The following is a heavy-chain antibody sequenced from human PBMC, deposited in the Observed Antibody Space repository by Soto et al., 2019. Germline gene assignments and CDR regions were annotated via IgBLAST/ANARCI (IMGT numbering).Heavy chain of an antibody. J-gene: IGHJ4*02. CDR2: ISAHNGNT. D-gene: IGHD3-10*01. CDR1: GYTFNHYG. CDR3: ARGTLSSFPETEGTYYGHNY. Sequence: QVQLVQSAAEVKKPGASVRVSCEASGYTFNHYGITWVRQAPGQGLEWLGWISAHNGNTNYAQKLQDRVTMTTDTSTNTAYMELRSLKYDDTAIYYCARGTLSSFPETEGTYYGHNYWGQGTLVTVSS. V-gene: IGHV1-18*01.